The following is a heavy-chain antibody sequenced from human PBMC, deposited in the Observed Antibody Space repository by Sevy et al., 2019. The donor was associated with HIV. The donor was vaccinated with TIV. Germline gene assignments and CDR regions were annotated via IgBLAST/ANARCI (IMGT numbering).Heavy chain of an antibody. Sequence: GGSLRLSCAASGFTFSSYAMSWVRQAPGKGLEWVSAISGSGGSTYYADSVKGRFTISRDNSKKTLYLQMNSLKAEDTAVYYRAKASGNGSPGGDYWGQGTLVTVSS. J-gene: IGHJ4*02. D-gene: IGHD1-26*01. CDR3: AKASGNGSPGGDY. V-gene: IGHV3-23*01. CDR2: ISGSGGST. CDR1: GFTFSSYA.